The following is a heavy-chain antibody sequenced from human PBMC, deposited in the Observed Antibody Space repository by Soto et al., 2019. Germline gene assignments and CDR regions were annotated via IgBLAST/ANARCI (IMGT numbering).Heavy chain of an antibody. CDR2: IYYSGST. J-gene: IGHJ6*02. D-gene: IGHD2-2*01. Sequence: SETLFLTCTVSGGSISSGDYYWSWIRQPPGKGLEWIGYIYYSGSTYYNPSLKSRVTISVDTSKNQFSLKLSSVTAADTAVYYCARNIVVVPAARNTYFIGYYYGMDVWGQGTTVTVSS. V-gene: IGHV4-30-4*01. CDR3: ARNIVVVPAARNTYFIGYYYGMDV. CDR1: GGSISSGDYY.